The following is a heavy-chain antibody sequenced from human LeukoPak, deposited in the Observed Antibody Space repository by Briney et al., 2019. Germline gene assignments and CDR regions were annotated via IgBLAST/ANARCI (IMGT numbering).Heavy chain of an antibody. CDR3: AKDLHSSSWYIDY. V-gene: IGHV3-23*01. Sequence: GGSLRLSCAASEFTFSSYAMSWVRQAPGKGLEWVSAISGSGGSTHYADSVKGRFTISRDNSKNTLYLQMNSLRAEDTAVYYCAKDLHSSSWYIDYWGQGTLVTVSS. CDR2: ISGSGGST. D-gene: IGHD6-13*01. CDR1: EFTFSSYA. J-gene: IGHJ4*02.